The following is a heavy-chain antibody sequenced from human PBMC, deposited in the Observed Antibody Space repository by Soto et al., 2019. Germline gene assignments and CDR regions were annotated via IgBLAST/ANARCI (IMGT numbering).Heavy chain of an antibody. CDR2: ISGGGETT. CDR1: GLSFSINA. J-gene: IGHJ4*02. D-gene: IGHD6-13*01. CDR3: AKGRYSTTLYYTDY. Sequence: GGSLRLSCAASGLSFSINAMSWVRQVPGRGLERLSTISGGGETTYYADSVKGRFTVIRDNSQNTLYLQMDGLTADDTAVYHCAKGRYSTTLYYTDYWGQGSRVTVSS. V-gene: IGHV3-23*01.